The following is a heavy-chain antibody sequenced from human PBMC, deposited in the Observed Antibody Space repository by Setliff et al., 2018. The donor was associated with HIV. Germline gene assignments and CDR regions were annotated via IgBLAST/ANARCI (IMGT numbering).Heavy chain of an antibody. CDR2: INAGNGNT. CDR3: ARETDWDGGFDY. V-gene: IGHV1-3*01. J-gene: IGHJ4*02. CDR1: GYTFISYA. Sequence: ASVKVSCKASGYTFISYAIHWVRQAPGQRLEWMGWINAGNGNTKCSQKFQGRVTITRDTSASTAYMELSSLRSEDTAVYYCARETDWDGGFDYWGQGTLVTVSS. D-gene: IGHD1-1*01.